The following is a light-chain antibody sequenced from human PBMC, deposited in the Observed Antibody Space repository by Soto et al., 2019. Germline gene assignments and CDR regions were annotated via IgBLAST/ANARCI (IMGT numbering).Light chain of an antibody. J-gene: IGKJ4*01. CDR1: QTISSW. CDR3: QQYYTDFSLT. CDR2: KAS. Sequence: DIQNTTSPSTLSGSIGYRVTITCRSSQTISSWLAWYQQKPGRAPKLLIYKASSLESGVPSRFSGSGSGTEFTLTISCRQPDDFASYYFQQYYTDFSLTFGGGTKVDVK. V-gene: IGKV1-5*03.